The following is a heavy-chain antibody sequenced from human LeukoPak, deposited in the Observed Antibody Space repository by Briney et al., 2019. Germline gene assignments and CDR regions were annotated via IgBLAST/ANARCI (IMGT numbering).Heavy chain of an antibody. CDR2: ISYDGSNK. V-gene: IGHV3-30*18. CDR1: GFTFSSYG. CDR3: AKERSGYDRGGLFDY. D-gene: IGHD5-12*01. Sequence: GRSLRLSCAASGFTFSSYGMHWVRQAPGKGLEWVAVISYDGSNKYYADSVKGRLTISRDNSKNTLYLQMNSLRAEDTAVYYCAKERSGYDRGGLFDYWGQGTLVTVSS. J-gene: IGHJ4*02.